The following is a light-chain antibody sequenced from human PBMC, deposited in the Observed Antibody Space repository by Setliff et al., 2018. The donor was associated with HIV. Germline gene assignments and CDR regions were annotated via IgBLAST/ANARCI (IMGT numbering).Light chain of an antibody. V-gene: IGLV1-47*01. Sequence: QSVLTQPPSASGTPGQRVTISCSGSSSNIGSNYVYWYQQLPGTAPKLLIYRNNQRSSGVPDRFSGSKSGTSASLAISGLRSEDEADYYCATWDDSLSGRVFGGGT. CDR2: RNN. CDR1: SSNIGSNY. J-gene: IGLJ3*02. CDR3: ATWDDSLSGRV.